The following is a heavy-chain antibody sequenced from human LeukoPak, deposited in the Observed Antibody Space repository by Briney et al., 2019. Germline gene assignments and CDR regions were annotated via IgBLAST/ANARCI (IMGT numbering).Heavy chain of an antibody. V-gene: IGHV3-30*04. Sequence: GGSLRLSCAASGFTFSSYAMHWVRQAPGKGLEWVAVISYDGSNKYYADSVKGRFTISRDHSKNTLYLQMNSLRAEDTAVYYCAKDPYDISGYYYGPTGGVDYWGQGTLVTVSS. CDR1: GFTFSSYA. CDR2: ISYDGSNK. J-gene: IGHJ4*02. D-gene: IGHD3-22*01. CDR3: AKDPYDISGYYYGPTGGVDY.